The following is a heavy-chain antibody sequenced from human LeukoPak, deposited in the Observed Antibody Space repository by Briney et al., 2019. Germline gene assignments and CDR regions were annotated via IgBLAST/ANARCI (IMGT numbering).Heavy chain of an antibody. CDR1: GYTFTSYD. Sequence: ASVKVSCKASGYTFTSYDINWVRQATGQGLEWMGIKNPNSGRTGFAQKFQGRFTMTTDTSISTAYMELSSLTSEDTAVYYCARGPVSSHGMDVWGQGTTVTVSS. V-gene: IGHV1-8*01. J-gene: IGHJ6*02. CDR2: KNPNSGRT. CDR3: ARGPVSSHGMDV.